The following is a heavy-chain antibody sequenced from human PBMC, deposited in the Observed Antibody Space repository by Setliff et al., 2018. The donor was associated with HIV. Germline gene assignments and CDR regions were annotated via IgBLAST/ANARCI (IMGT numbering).Heavy chain of an antibody. D-gene: IGHD3-10*01. CDR3: AGESQTGTGSYLA. J-gene: IGHJ4*02. Sequence: ASVKVSCKTSGYTFTSYYVNWVRQAPGQGLEWMGIINCENGDTTYAQNFKDRVTVTRDTSTSTVYMDLSSLRPEDTAVYYCAGESQTGTGSYLAWGQGTLVTVS. V-gene: IGHV1-46*01. CDR2: INCENGDT. CDR1: GYTFTSYY.